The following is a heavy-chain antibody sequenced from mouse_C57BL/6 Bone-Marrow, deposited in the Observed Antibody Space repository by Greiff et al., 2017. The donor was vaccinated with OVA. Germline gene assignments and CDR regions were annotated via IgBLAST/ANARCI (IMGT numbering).Heavy chain of an antibody. V-gene: IGHV14-2*01. CDR1: GFNIKDYY. Sequence: VQLQQSGAELVKPGASVKLSCTASGFNIKDYYMHWVKQRTEQGLEWIGRIDPEDGETKYAPKFQGTAHITADTSSNTAYLLLSSLTSDGTAVYYCARRGIYYYGSSYLWAMDYWGQGTSVTVSS. J-gene: IGHJ4*01. CDR2: IDPEDGET. D-gene: IGHD1-1*01. CDR3: ARRGIYYYGSSYLWAMDY.